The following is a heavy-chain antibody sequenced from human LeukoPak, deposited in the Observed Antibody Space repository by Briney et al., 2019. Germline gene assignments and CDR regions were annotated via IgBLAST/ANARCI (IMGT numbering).Heavy chain of an antibody. J-gene: IGHJ5*02. Sequence: SETLSLTCTVSGGSISSYYWSWIRQPAGKGLEWIGRIYTSGSTNYNPSLKSRVTMSVDTSKNQFSLKLSSVTAADTAVYYCARAREKYSSSSDWFDPWGQGTLVTVSS. CDR2: IYTSGST. D-gene: IGHD6-6*01. V-gene: IGHV4-4*07. CDR3: ARAREKYSSSSDWFDP. CDR1: GGSISSYY.